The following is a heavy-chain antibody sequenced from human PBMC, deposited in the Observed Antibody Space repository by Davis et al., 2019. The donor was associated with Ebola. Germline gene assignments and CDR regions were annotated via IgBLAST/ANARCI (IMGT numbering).Heavy chain of an antibody. J-gene: IGHJ4*02. CDR3: ARCTGYSSSWLDY. D-gene: IGHD6-13*01. CDR2: ISSSSSYT. Sequence: GESLKISCAASGFTFSDYYMSWIRQAPGKGLEWVSYISSSSSYTNYADSVKGRFTISRDNAKNSLYLQMNSLRAEDTAVYYCARCTGYSSSWLDYWGQGTLVTVSS. CDR1: GFTFSDYY. V-gene: IGHV3-11*06.